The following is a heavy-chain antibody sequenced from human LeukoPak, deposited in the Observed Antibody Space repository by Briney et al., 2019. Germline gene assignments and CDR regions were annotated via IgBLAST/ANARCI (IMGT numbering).Heavy chain of an antibody. CDR2: ISSSSSYI. J-gene: IGHJ5*02. CDR1: GFTFSSYS. D-gene: IGHD6-6*01. CDR3: ARDIIAARPGNWFDP. V-gene: IGHV3-21*01. Sequence: PGGSLRLSCAASGFTFSSYSMNWVRQAPGKGLEWVSSISSSSSYIYYADSVKGRFTISRDNAKNSLYLQMNSLSAEDTAVYYCARDIIAARPGNWFDPWGQGTLVTVSS.